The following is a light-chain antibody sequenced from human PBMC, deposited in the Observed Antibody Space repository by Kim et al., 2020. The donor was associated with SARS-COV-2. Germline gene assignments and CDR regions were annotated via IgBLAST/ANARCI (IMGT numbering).Light chain of an antibody. CDR1: KLGDKY. J-gene: IGLJ3*02. V-gene: IGLV3-1*01. Sequence: SYELTQPPSVSVSPGQTASITCSGDKLGDKYACWYQQKPGQSPVLVIYQDNERPSGIPERFSGSNSGNTATLTISGTQAMDEADYYCQAWDSSTVWVFGG. CDR3: QAWDSSTVWV. CDR2: QDN.